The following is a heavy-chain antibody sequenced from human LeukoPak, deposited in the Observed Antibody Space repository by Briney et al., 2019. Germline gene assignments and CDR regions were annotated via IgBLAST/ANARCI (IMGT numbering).Heavy chain of an antibody. J-gene: IGHJ4*02. D-gene: IGHD2/OR15-2a*01. V-gene: IGHV3-21*01. CDR2: ISSTTTYI. CDR1: GFTFISYV. Sequence: GGSLRLSCAASGFTFISYVMVWVRQAPGKGLEWVSSISSTTTYIYYADSVMGRFTISRDNAKYSLYLQMNSLRADDTDVYYCVRVLAVSVAYFFDYWGQGTLVTVSS. CDR3: VRVLAVSVAYFFDY.